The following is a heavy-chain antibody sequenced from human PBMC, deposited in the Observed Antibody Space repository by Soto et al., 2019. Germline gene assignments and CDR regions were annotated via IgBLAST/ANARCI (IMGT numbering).Heavy chain of an antibody. Sequence: EVQLVESGGGLVQPGGSLRLSCAASGFTVSSNYMSWVRQAPGKGLEWVSVIYRGGSTYYADSGKGRFTISRDNSKNTLYLQMNSLRAEDTAVYYCARESPRGAFDIWGQGTMVTVSS. CDR2: IYRGGST. J-gene: IGHJ3*02. CDR3: ARESPRGAFDI. CDR1: GFTVSSNY. V-gene: IGHV3-66*01.